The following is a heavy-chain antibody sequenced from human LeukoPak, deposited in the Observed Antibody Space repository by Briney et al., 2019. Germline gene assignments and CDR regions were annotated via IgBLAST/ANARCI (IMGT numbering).Heavy chain of an antibody. D-gene: IGHD2-15*01. V-gene: IGHV4-61*05. CDR2: IYYSGST. CDR3: ARVVDYLDAFDI. Sequence: SETLSLTCTVSGGSISSSSYYWGWIRQPPGKGLEWIGYIYYSGSTNYNPSLKSRVTISVDTSKNQFTLKLSSVTAADTAVYYCARVVDYLDAFDIWGQGTMVTVSS. J-gene: IGHJ3*02. CDR1: GGSISSSSYY.